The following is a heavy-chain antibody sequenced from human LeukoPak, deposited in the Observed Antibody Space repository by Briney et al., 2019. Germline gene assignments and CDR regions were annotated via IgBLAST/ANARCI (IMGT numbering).Heavy chain of an antibody. V-gene: IGHV1-2*02. CDR1: GYTFTGYY. J-gene: IGHJ4*02. Sequence: ASVKVSCKASGYTFTGYYMHWVRQAPGQGLEWMGWINPNSGGTNYAQKFQGRVTTTRDTSISTAYMELSRLRSDDTAVYYCAGDPYSSGWKGLADYWGQGTLVTVSS. D-gene: IGHD6-19*01. CDR2: INPNSGGT. CDR3: AGDPYSSGWKGLADY.